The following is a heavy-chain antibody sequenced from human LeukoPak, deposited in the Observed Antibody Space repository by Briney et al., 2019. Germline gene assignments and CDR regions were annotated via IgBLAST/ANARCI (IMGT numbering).Heavy chain of an antibody. V-gene: IGHV1-2*06. J-gene: IGHJ4*02. Sequence: SVKVSCKASGYTFTGRYMHWVRQAPGQGLEWMGRIDPNSGVTNLAQKFQGRVTMTRDTSVSTAYMELSGLGSDDTAVYYCATNPNSCGPDYWGQGTLVTVSS. CDR2: IDPNSGVT. D-gene: IGHD5-18*01. CDR3: ATNPNSCGPDY. CDR1: GYTFTGRY.